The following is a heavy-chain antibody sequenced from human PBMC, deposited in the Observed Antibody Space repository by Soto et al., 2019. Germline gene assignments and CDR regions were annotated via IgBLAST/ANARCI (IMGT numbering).Heavy chain of an antibody. CDR3: ARAGGHHHHFDH. Sequence: ASVKVSCKASGYTFTSYYMHWVRQAPGQGLEWMGIINPIGGSTSYAQKFQGRDTMTRDTSTSTVYMELSSLRSEDTAVYYCARAGGHHHHFDHWGQGTLVTVSS. J-gene: IGHJ4*02. CDR2: INPIGGST. V-gene: IGHV1-46*01. CDR1: GYTFTSYY. D-gene: IGHD3-10*01.